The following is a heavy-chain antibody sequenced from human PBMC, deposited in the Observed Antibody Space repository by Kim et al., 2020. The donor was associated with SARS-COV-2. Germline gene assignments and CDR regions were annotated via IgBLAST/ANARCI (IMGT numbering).Heavy chain of an antibody. CDR2: IYDTENI. J-gene: IGHJ4*02. Sequence: SETLSLTCTVSGASISRHHWAWIRQPPGKGLEWIGCIYDTENIRYNPSLMSRVTISGDTSKNQFSLRVTSATAADTAVYYCAEYFTGAGCRGYWGQGTLV. CDR1: GASISRHH. V-gene: IGHV4-59*11. D-gene: IGHD3-9*01. CDR3: AEYFTGAGCRGY.